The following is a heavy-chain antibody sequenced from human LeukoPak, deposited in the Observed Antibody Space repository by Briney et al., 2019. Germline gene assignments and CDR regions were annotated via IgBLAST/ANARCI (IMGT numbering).Heavy chain of an antibody. J-gene: IGHJ4*02. CDR2: IYTSGST. CDR1: GGSISSGSYY. V-gene: IGHV4-61*02. CDR3: AREGVVTADY. D-gene: IGHD3-22*01. Sequence: SQTLSLTCTVSGGSISSGSYYWSWLRQPAGMGLEWIGRIYTSGSTNYNPSLKSRVTISVDTSKNQFSLKLSSVTTADTVVYYCAREGVVTADYWGQGTLVTVSS.